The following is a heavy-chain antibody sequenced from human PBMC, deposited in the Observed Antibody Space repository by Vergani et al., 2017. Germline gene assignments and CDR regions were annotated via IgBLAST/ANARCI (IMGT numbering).Heavy chain of an antibody. D-gene: IGHD2-15*01. CDR2: IYSGGST. CDR3: ARDPLYCSGGSCYYYGMDV. CDR1: GFTVSSNY. Sequence: EVQLVESGGGLIQPGGSLRLSCAASGFTVSSNYMSWVRQAPGKGLEWVSVIYSGGSTYYADSVKGRFTNSRDNSKNTLYLQMNCLRAEDTAVYYCARDPLYCSGGSCYYYGMDVWGQGTTVTVSS. V-gene: IGHV3-53*01. J-gene: IGHJ6*02.